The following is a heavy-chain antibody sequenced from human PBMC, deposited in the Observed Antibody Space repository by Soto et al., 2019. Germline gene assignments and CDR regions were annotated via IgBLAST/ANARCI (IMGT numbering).Heavy chain of an antibody. CDR2: IKTDGSST. J-gene: IGHJ4*02. CDR3: AAYYYGSGSSLGY. CDR1: GITFSSYW. Sequence: PGGSLRLSCAASGITFSSYWMHWVRQAPGKGLVWVSRIKTDGSSTDYADSVKGRFTISRDNAKNTLYLLMNSLRAEDTAVYYCAAYYYGSGSSLGYWGQGT. D-gene: IGHD3-10*01. V-gene: IGHV3-74*01.